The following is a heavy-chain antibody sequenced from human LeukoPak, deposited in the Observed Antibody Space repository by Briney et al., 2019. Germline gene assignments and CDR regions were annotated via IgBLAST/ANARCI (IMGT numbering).Heavy chain of an antibody. CDR1: GFTFSSYT. Sequence: GGSLRLSCAASGFTFSSYTMNWVRQAPGKGLEWVSSISTSSSYIYYADSVKGRFTISRHNAKNSLYLQMNGLRAEDTALYYCARTGGHPGIAVAGIDYWGQGTLVTASS. V-gene: IGHV3-21*06. D-gene: IGHD6-13*01. CDR3: ARTGGHPGIAVAGIDY. CDR2: ISTSSSYI. J-gene: IGHJ4*02.